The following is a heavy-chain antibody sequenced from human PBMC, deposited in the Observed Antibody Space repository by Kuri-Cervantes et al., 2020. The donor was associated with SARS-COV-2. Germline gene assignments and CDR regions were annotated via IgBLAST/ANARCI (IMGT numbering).Heavy chain of an antibody. V-gene: IGHV4-39*01. Sequence: GSLRLSCTVSGGSISSSSYYWGWIRQPPGKGLEWIGSIYYSGSTYYNPSLKSRATISVDTSKNQFSLKLSSVTAADTAVYYCARREIAARRLFDYWGQGTLVTVSS. D-gene: IGHD6-6*01. CDR1: GGSISSSSYY. J-gene: IGHJ4*02. CDR2: IYYSGST. CDR3: ARREIAARRLFDY.